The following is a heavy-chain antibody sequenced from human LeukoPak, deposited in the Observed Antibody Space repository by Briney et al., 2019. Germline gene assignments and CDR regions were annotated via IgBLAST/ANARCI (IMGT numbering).Heavy chain of an antibody. CDR2: VSKTDSST. CDR3: ARVMGSYATDY. D-gene: IGHD3-16*01. CDR1: GFTFSDYY. V-gene: IGHV3-11*04. Sequence: GGSLRLSCTASGFTFSDYYMSWIRQAPGKGLEWVSYVSKTDSSTNYADSVRGRFTISRDDAKSSLYLQMNSLRAEDTAVYYCARVMGSYATDYWGQGTLVTVSS. J-gene: IGHJ4*02.